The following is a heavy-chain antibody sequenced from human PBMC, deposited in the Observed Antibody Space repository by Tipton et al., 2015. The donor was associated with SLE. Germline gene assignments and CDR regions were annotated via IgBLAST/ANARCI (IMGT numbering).Heavy chain of an antibody. V-gene: IGHV4-39*07. CDR1: GGSISSSSYY. D-gene: IGHD2-2*01. CDR2: IYYSGST. J-gene: IGHJ3*02. CDR3: ARGPGYQPLPYYDAFDI. Sequence: LRLSCTVSGGSISSSSYYWGWIRQPPGKGLEWIGGIYYSGSTYYNPSLKSRVTISVDTSKNQFSLKLSSVTAADTAVYYCARGPGYQPLPYYDAFDIWGQGTMVTVSS.